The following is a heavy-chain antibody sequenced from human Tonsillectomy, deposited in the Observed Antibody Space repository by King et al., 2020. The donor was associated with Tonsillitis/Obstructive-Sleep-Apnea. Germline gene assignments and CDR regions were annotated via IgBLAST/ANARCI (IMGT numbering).Heavy chain of an antibody. V-gene: IGHV3-7*01. CDR1: GFTFSSYW. CDR2: IKQDGSEK. D-gene: IGHD3-3*01. CDR3: ARGPSTIFGVAAPFFDY. Sequence: QLVQSGGGLVQPGGSLRLSYAASGFTFSSYWMSWVRQAPGKGLEWVANIKQDGSEKYYVDSVKGRFTISRDNAKNSLYLQMNSLRAEDTAVYYCARGPSTIFGVAAPFFDYWGQGTLVTVSS. J-gene: IGHJ4*02.